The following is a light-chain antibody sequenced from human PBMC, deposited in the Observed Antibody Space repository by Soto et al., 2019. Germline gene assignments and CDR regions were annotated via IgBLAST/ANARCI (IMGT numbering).Light chain of an antibody. CDR1: QSVSSY. Sequence: EIVLTQSPATLSLSPGERATLSCRASQSVSSYLAWYQQKPGQAPRLLIYDASNRATGIPARFSGSGSGTDFTLTISSLVPEDVAVYYCQQRSCWLFPFGPGTKVDIK. J-gene: IGKJ3*01. CDR2: DAS. CDR3: QQRSCWLFP. V-gene: IGKV3-11*01.